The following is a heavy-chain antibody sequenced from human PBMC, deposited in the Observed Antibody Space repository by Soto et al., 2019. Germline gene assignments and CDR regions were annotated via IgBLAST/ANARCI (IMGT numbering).Heavy chain of an antibody. D-gene: IGHD3-16*01. CDR3: ARAIGHLGTFDY. CDR1: GFTLSDNY. J-gene: IGHJ4*02. V-gene: IGHV3-66*01. CDR2: IYSGGST. Sequence: EVQLVESGGGLVQPGGSLRLSCAASGFTLSDNYMHWVRQAPGKGLEWVSFIYSGGSTHYADSVKGRFTISRDNSKNTLYLQMYSLRAEDTAVYYCARAIGHLGTFDYWGQGTLVTVSS.